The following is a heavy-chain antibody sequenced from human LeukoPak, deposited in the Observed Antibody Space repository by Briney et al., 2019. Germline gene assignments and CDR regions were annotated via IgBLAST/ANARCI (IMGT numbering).Heavy chain of an antibody. CDR1: GGSINSGSYY. CDR2: IYATGST. Sequence: NPSETLSLTCTVSGGSINSGSYYWSWIRQPAGKGLEWIGRIYATGSTNYNPSLKSRVTISVDTSKNQFSLKLSSVTAADTAVYYCAGDIVVVPAANAGHWFDPWGQGTLVTVSS. J-gene: IGHJ5*02. CDR3: AGDIVVVPAANAGHWFDP. D-gene: IGHD2-2*01. V-gene: IGHV4-61*02.